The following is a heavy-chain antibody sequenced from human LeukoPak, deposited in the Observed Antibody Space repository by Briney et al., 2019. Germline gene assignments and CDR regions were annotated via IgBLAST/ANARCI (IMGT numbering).Heavy chain of an antibody. J-gene: IGHJ3*02. D-gene: IGHD6-19*01. CDR2: IYRGGST. CDR3: ARSRLDAFDI. V-gene: IGHV3-53*01. Sequence: GGSLRLSCAASGFTFSSYWMSWVRQAPGKGLEWVSVIYRGGSTYYADFVKGRFTISRDNSKNTLFLQMNDLTVEDTAMFYCARSRLDAFDIWGQGTMVTVSS. CDR1: GFTFSSYW.